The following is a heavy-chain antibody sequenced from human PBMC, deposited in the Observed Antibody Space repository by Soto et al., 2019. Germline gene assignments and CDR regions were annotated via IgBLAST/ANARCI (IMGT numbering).Heavy chain of an antibody. Sequence: SETLSLTCTVSGGSISSDYWSWIRQSPGKGLQWIGYTYYIGNTNYNPSLESRVTISLDRSKNQFFLKMTSVTAADTAVYYCATTLRGDYGDYVLAVWAKGNTVPVSS. J-gene: IGHJ6*04. CDR3: ATTLRGDYGDYVLAV. CDR2: TYYIGNT. CDR1: GGSISSDY. D-gene: IGHD4-17*01. V-gene: IGHV4-59*01.